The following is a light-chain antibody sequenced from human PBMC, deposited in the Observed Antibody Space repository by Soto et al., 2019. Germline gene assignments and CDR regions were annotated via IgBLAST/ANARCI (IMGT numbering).Light chain of an antibody. J-gene: IGKJ5*01. CDR2: AAS. Sequence: DIQLTQSPSFLSASVGDRVTITCRASQGITGYLAWYQQKPGKAPKLLIYAASTLQSGVPSRFSGSGSGTEITLTISSLQPEDFATYYCQQVNSYPITFGQGTRLEIK. V-gene: IGKV1-9*01. CDR1: QGITGY. CDR3: QQVNSYPIT.